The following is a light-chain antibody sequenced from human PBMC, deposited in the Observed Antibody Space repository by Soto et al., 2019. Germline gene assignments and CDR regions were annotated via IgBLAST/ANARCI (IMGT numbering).Light chain of an antibody. CDR2: GAS. J-gene: IGKJ2*02. CDR1: QSVSSN. CDR3: QQYNNWPCT. V-gene: IGKV3-15*01. Sequence: EIVMTQSPATLSLSPGERATLSCRASQSVSSNLAWYQQKPGQAPRRLIYGASTRATGIPARFSGSGSGTDFTLTISSLQSEDFAVYYCQQYNNWPCTFGQGTKLEIK.